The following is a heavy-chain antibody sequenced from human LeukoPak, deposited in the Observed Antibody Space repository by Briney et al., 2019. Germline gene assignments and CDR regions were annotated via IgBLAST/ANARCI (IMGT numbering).Heavy chain of an antibody. V-gene: IGHV5-51*01. CDR3: ARPTEPYSYGYEPHFDY. D-gene: IGHD5-18*01. CDR1: GSSFTSYW. CDR2: IYPGDSDT. J-gene: IGHJ4*02. Sequence: GESLQISCKGSGSSFTSYWIGGVRQLPGKGLEWMGIIYPGDSDTRYSPSFQGQVTISADKSISTAYLQWSSLKASDAAMYYCARPTEPYSYGYEPHFDYGGQGTLVTVSA.